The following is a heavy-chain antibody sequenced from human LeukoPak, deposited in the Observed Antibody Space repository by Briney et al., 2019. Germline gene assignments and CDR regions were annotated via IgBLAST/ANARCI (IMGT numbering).Heavy chain of an antibody. D-gene: IGHD7-27*01. J-gene: IGHJ4*02. Sequence: GGSLRLSCAASRFTLSNYWMSWVRQAPGKGLEWVSLIYTDGTTYYADSVKGRFTISRDKSKNTLHLQMNGLRADDTAVYYCARAALGIGDYWGQGTLVTVSS. CDR2: IYTDGTT. CDR1: RFTLSNYW. V-gene: IGHV3-66*01. CDR3: ARAALGIGDY.